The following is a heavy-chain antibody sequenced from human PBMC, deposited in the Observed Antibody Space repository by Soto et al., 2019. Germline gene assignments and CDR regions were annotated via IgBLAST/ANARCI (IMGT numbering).Heavy chain of an antibody. Sequence: QLQLQESGPGLGKPSQTLSLTCTVSGASISSGRYYWTWIRHLPGKGLEWIGCIHYSGNIYYNPSLQSRLIISVDTSDNHFSLKLTSVTAADTAVYYCGRVPDHAKAGYWGQGIMVTVSS. CDR2: IHYSGNI. CDR3: GRVPDHAKAGY. D-gene: IGHD6-19*01. CDR1: GASISSGRYY. V-gene: IGHV4-31*03. J-gene: IGHJ4*02.